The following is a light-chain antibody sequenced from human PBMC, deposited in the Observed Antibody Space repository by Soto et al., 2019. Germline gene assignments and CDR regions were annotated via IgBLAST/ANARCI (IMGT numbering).Light chain of an antibody. CDR1: QSVSSSN. CDR2: DAS. Sequence: EIVLTQSPGTLSLSPGERATLSCGASQSVSSSNLAWYQQKPGLAPRLLIYDASSRATGIPDRFSGSGSGTDFMLTISRLEPEDVAVYYWQQYGSSPYTFGQGTKLEIK. J-gene: IGKJ2*01. V-gene: IGKV3D-20*01. CDR3: QQYGSSPYT.